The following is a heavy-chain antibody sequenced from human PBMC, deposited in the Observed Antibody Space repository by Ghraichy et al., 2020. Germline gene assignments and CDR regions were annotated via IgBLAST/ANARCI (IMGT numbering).Heavy chain of an antibody. CDR2: IFFSGST. J-gene: IGHJ6*02. CDR1: GGSVSSGNYY. V-gene: IGHV4-61*01. Sequence: SETLSLTCTVSGGSVSSGNYYWSWIRQPPGKGLEWIGYIFFSGSTNYNPSLKSRVTISIDTSKNQFFLRLSSVTAADTAVYYCERVVYYGMDVWGQGTTVTVSS. CDR3: ERVVYYGMDV.